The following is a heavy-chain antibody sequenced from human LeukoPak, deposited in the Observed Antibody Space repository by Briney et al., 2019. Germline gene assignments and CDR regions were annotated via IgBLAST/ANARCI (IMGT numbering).Heavy chain of an antibody. D-gene: IGHD4-17*01. Sequence: ASVKVSCKASGYTFTSYDINWVRQATGQGLEWMGWMNPNSGNTDYAQKFQGRVTMTRNTSISTAYMELSSLRSEDTAVYYCARGGVTRGNYYYYGMDVWGQGTTVTVSS. CDR2: MNPNSGNT. CDR3: ARGGVTRGNYYYYGMDV. J-gene: IGHJ6*02. V-gene: IGHV1-8*01. CDR1: GYTFTSYD.